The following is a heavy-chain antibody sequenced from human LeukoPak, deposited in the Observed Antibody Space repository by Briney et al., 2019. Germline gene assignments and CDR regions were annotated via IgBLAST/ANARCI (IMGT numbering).Heavy chain of an antibody. J-gene: IGHJ4*02. CDR3: XXXXXYXXXXFDY. V-gene: IGHV4-59*12. Sequence: GXSXSSYYWSWIRQPPGKGXEWIGYIYYSGSTNYNPSLKSRVTISVDTSKKXCSLQLNSVNPEDTAVYYCXXXXXYXXXXFDYWGXGXLVTVSS. CDR1: GXSXSSYY. CDR2: IYYSGST.